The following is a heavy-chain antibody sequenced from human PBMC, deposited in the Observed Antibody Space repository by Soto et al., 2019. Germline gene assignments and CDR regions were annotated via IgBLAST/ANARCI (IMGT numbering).Heavy chain of an antibody. V-gene: IGHV3-48*03. CDR2: ISSSGSTI. CDR1: GVTFSSYE. Sequence: PGGSLRLSCAASGVTFSSYEMNWVRQAPGKGLEWVSYISSSGSTIYYADSVKGRFTISRDNAKNSLYLQMNSLRAEDTAVYYCARDRIAAPIGLYYYYGMDVWGQGTTVTVSS. D-gene: IGHD6-13*01. CDR3: ARDRIAAPIGLYYYYGMDV. J-gene: IGHJ6*02.